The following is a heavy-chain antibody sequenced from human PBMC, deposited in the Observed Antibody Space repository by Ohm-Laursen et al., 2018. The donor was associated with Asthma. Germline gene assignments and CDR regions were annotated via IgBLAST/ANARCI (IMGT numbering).Heavy chain of an antibody. D-gene: IGHD2-2*02. CDR2: ISGSGGST. V-gene: IGHV3-23*01. CDR1: GFTFSSYA. J-gene: IGHJ6*02. Sequence: GSLRLSCSASGFTFSSYAMSWVRQAPGKGLEWVSAISGSGGSTYYADSVKGRFTISRDNSKNTLYLQMNSLRAEDTAVYYCAKDILPAAIRVYGMDVRGQGTTVTVSS. CDR3: AKDILPAAIRVYGMDV.